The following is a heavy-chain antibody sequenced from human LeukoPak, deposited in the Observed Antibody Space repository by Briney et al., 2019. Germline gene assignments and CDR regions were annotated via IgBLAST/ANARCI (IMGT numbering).Heavy chain of an antibody. CDR3: ASLRSYSDAFDI. D-gene: IGHD2-21*01. CDR1: GYTFTSYW. Sequence: GESLKISCQGSGYTFTSYWIAWVRQMPGEGPEWMGIIYPGGSDTRYSPSFQGQATISADKSISTAFLQWSSLKASDSAMYYCASLRSYSDAFDIWGQGTMVTVSS. CDR2: IYPGGSDT. J-gene: IGHJ3*02. V-gene: IGHV5-51*01.